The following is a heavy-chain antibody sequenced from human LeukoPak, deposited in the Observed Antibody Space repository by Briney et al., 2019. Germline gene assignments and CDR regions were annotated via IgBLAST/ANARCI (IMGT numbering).Heavy chain of an antibody. Sequence: GGSLRLSCAASGFSFSDAWMSWVRQAPGKGLEWVSSISSSSSYIYYTDSVKGRFTISRDNAKNSLYLQMNSLRAEDTAVYYCARPYGSGSYYPGSTGFDPWGQGTLVTVSS. V-gene: IGHV3-21*01. D-gene: IGHD3-10*01. CDR1: GFSFSDAW. CDR3: ARPYGSGSYYPGSTGFDP. CDR2: ISSSSSYI. J-gene: IGHJ5*02.